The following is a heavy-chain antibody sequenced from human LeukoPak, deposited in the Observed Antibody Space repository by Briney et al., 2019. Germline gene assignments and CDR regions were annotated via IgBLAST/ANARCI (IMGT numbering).Heavy chain of an antibody. D-gene: IGHD3-3*01. V-gene: IGHV1-18*01. Sequence: GASVEVSCKASGYTFTSYGISWVRQAPGQGLEWMGWISAYNGNTNYAQKLQGRVTMTTDTSTSTAYMELRSLRSDDTAVYYCARDMSRYYDFWSGYLIDYWGQGTLVTVSS. CDR2: ISAYNGNT. CDR1: GYTFTSYG. J-gene: IGHJ4*02. CDR3: ARDMSRYYDFWSGYLIDY.